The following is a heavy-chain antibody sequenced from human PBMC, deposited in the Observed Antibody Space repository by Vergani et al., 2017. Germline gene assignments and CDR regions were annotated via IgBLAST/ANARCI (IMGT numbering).Heavy chain of an antibody. J-gene: IGHJ4*02. CDR2: IYWNDDK. CDR3: AHKPDSSGYYYALDCFDY. V-gene: IGHV2-5*01. D-gene: IGHD3-22*01. Sequence: QITLKESGPTLVKPTQTLTLTCTFSGFSLSTSGVGVGWIRQPPGKALEWLALIYWNDDKRYSPSLKSRLTITKDTSKNQVVLTMTNMDPVDTATYYCAHKPDSSGYYYALDCFDYWGQGTLVTVSS. CDR1: GFSLSTSGVG.